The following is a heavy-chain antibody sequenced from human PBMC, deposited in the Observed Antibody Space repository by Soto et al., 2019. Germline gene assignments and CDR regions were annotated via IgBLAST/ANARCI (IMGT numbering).Heavy chain of an antibody. CDR2: INHSGST. V-gene: IGHV4-34*01. CDR3: ARSPYNILTGYYFDF. CDR1: GGSFSGYY. J-gene: IGHJ4*02. D-gene: IGHD3-9*01. Sequence: SETLSLTCAVYGGSFSGYYWSWIRQPPGKGLEWIGEINHSGSTNYNPSLKSRVTISVDTSKNQFSLKLSSVTAADTAVYYCARSPYNILTGYYFDFWGQGTLVTVSS.